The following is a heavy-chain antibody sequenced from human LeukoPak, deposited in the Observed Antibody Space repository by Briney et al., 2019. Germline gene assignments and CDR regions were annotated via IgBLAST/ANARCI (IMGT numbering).Heavy chain of an antibody. J-gene: IGHJ5*02. CDR1: GGSISSSNW. V-gene: IGHV4-4*02. Sequence: PSETLSLTCAVSGGSISSSNWWSWVRQPPGKGLEWIGEIYHSGSTNYNPSLKSRVTISVGKSKNQFSLKLSSVTAADTAMYYCAREAYDVLTSDWFDPWGQGTLVTVSS. CDR2: IYHSGST. CDR3: AREAYDVLTSDWFDP. D-gene: IGHD3-9*01.